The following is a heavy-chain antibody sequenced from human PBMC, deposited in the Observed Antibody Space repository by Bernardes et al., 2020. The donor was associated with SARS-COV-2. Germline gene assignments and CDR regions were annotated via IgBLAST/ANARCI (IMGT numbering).Heavy chain of an antibody. J-gene: IGHJ4*02. D-gene: IGHD2-21*02. Sequence: ASVQVSCKASGYSFTDYFIHWVRQAPGQRLEWMGWINPNTGGTNYVQKFQGRVTMTRDTSITTAYMELSWLGSDDTAIYYCARTRTTRSTTGIPVDYWGQGTLVTVSS. CDR1: GYSFTDYF. CDR2: INPNTGGT. V-gene: IGHV1-2*02. CDR3: ARTRTTRSTTGIPVDY.